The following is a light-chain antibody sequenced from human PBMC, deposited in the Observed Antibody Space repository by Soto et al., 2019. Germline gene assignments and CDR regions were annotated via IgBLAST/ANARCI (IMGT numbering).Light chain of an antibody. CDR2: LNSDGSH. J-gene: IGLJ2*01. Sequence: QSVLTQSPSASASLGASVKLTCTLSSGHSSYAIAWHQQQPEKGPRYLMKLNSDGSHRKGDGIPDRFSGSSSGAEYYLTISSLQSEDEADYYCQTWGTGIGVFGGGTKLTVL. CDR1: SGHSSYA. CDR3: QTWGTGIGV. V-gene: IGLV4-69*01.